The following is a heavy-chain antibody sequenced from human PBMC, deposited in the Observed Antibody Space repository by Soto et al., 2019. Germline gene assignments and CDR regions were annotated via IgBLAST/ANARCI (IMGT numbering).Heavy chain of an antibody. V-gene: IGHV3-23*01. Sequence: EVQLLESGGGLVQPGRSLRLSCAASRFTFSSYAMTWVRQAPGKGLEWVSTITSDGVNTYYADSVKGRFTISRDNSNNTLYLQINSLRAEDTAVDYCSKSGDGYWAQGTLVTVSS. CDR3: SKSGDGY. CDR2: ITSDGVNT. D-gene: IGHD3-10*01. J-gene: IGHJ4*02. CDR1: RFTFSSYA.